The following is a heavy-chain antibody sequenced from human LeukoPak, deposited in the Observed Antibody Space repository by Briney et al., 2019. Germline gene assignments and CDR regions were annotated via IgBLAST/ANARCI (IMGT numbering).Heavy chain of an antibody. J-gene: IGHJ4*02. CDR2: ISGSGGST. D-gene: IGHD6-13*01. V-gene: IGHV3-23*01. CDR1: GFTFSSYA. Sequence: PGGSLRLSCAASGFTFSSYAMSWVRQAPGKGLEWVSAISGSGGSTYYADSVKGRFTIPRDNSKNTLYLQMNSLGAEDTAVYYCAKEGRAAGLFDYWGQGTLVTVSS. CDR3: AKEGRAAGLFDY.